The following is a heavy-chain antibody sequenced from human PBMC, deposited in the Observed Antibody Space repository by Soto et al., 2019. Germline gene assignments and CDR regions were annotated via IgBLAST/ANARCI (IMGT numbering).Heavy chain of an antibody. CDR1: GFTSGDYG. CDR2: ITSPAYGGTS. J-gene: IGHJ6*02. V-gene: IGHV3-49*04. CDR3: SRDGDYYGLDV. Sequence: GGSLRLSCSFSGFTSGDYGLTWVRQAPGKGLEWVGFITSPAYGGTSEYAASVKGRFITSRNDSKSVAYLQMNSLQTEDTAIYYRSRDGDYYGLDVWGRGTTVTVS. D-gene: IGHD3-3*01.